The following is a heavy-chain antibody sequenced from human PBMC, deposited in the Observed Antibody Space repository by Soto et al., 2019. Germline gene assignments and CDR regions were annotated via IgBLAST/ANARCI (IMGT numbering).Heavy chain of an antibody. CDR3: ARDKLVDSTDFFFYGMDV. D-gene: IGHD2-8*02. CDR2: FVPSDSYT. V-gene: IGHV5-10-1*01. Sequence: PGGSPKIPCKGSGYRLTSYWILWVRQMPGKGLEWMGRFVPSDSYTNYSPSFQGQVTISVDKSISTSYLQRSSVKASDTAMYYCARDKLVDSTDFFFYGMDVWGQGTMVTVSS. J-gene: IGHJ6*02. CDR1: GYRLTSYW.